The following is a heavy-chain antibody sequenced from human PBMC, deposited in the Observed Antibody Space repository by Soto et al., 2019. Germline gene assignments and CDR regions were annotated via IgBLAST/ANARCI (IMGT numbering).Heavy chain of an antibody. CDR1: GGSINSGDYS. CDR3: ARLNHCKTTSCYFDY. CDR2: IYHTGTT. V-gene: IGHV4-30-2*03. D-gene: IGHD2-2*01. Sequence: PSETLSLTCSVSGGSINSGDYSWTWIRQPPGKGLEWIGYIYHTGTTYYNMSLKSRVTISEDTSKNQFSLRLSSVTAADTAVFYCARLNHCKTTSCYFDYWGPGTLVTVSP. J-gene: IGHJ4*02.